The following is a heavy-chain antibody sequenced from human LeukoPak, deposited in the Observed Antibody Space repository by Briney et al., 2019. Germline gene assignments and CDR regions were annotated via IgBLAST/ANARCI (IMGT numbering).Heavy chain of an antibody. CDR3: ATSSAPSYSFDY. D-gene: IGHD3-3*01. V-gene: IGHV3-30*14. CDR1: GFTFSSYA. Sequence: AGGSLRLSCAASGFTFSSYAMHWVRQAPGKGLEWVAVISYDGSNKYYADSVKGRFTISRDNSKNTLYLQIDSLRAEDTAVYYCATSSAPSYSFDYWGQGTLVTVSS. J-gene: IGHJ4*02. CDR2: ISYDGSNK.